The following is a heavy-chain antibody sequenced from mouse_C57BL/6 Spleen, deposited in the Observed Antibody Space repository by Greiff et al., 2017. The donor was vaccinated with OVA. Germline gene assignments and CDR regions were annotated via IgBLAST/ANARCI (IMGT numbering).Heavy chain of an antibody. CDR2: IGRGGST. D-gene: IGHD1-3*01. V-gene: IGHV2-5*01. Sequence: VQGVESGPGLVQPSQSLSITCTASGFSFTSYGVHWVRQSPGQGLEWLGVIGRGGSTAYNAAFMSRLSITKDNSKSQVFFKMNSLQADDTAIDYCAKSSGPYYYAMDYWGQGTSVTVSS. CDR1: GFSFTSYG. CDR3: AKSSGPYYYAMDY. J-gene: IGHJ4*01.